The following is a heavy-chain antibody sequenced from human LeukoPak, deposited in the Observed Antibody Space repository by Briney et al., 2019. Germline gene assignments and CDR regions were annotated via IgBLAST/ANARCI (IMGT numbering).Heavy chain of an antibody. Sequence: PSETLSLTCAVYGGSFSGYSWSWIRQPAGKGLEWIGRIYISGSTNYNPSLKSRVTISVDTSKKQFSLKLSSVTAADTAVYYCAREKIGYYDGSGRGWFDPWGQGTLVTVSS. V-gene: IGHV4-4*07. J-gene: IGHJ5*02. D-gene: IGHD3-22*01. CDR3: AREKIGYYDGSGRGWFDP. CDR2: IYISGST. CDR1: GGSFSGYS.